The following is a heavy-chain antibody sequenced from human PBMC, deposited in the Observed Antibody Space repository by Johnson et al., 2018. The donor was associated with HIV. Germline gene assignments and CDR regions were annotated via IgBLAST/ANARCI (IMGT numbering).Heavy chain of an antibody. CDR3: ARAGQAVAAPREGAFDI. Sequence: VQLVESGGGLVQPGGSLRLSCAASGFTFSSYAMSWVRQAPGKGLEWVSAISGSGGSTYYADSVKGRFTISRDNAKNSLYLQMNSLRAEDTAVYYCARAGQAVAAPREGAFDIWGQGTMVTVSS. V-gene: IGHV3-23*04. CDR2: ISGSGGST. CDR1: GFTFSSYA. J-gene: IGHJ3*02. D-gene: IGHD6-19*01.